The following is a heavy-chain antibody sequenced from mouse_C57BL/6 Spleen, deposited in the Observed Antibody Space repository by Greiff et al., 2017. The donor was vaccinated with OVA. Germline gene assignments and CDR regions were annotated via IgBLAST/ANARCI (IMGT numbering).Heavy chain of an antibody. CDR1: GFTFSSYA. V-gene: IGHV5-4*01. Sequence: VQRVESGGGLVKPGGSLKLSCAASGFTFSSYAMSWVRQTPEKRLEWVATISDGGSYTYYPDNVKGRFTISRDNAKNNLYLQMSHLKSEDTAMYYCARETAYYYGSSYFDYWGQGTTLTVSS. J-gene: IGHJ2*01. CDR3: ARETAYYYGSSYFDY. D-gene: IGHD1-1*01. CDR2: ISDGGSYT.